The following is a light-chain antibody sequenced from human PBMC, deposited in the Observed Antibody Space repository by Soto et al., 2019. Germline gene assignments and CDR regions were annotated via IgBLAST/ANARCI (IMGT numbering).Light chain of an antibody. J-gene: IGKJ5*01. V-gene: IGKV3-11*01. CDR3: QQRSNWPIT. CDR1: RSVSSY. CDR2: DAS. Sequence: ELVLTQSPATLSLSPGESATLSCRATRSVSSYLVWYQQKTGQAPRILIYDASSRPTDIPARFSGSGAWTDFTLTLSSLQHEDFSLYYCQQRSNWPITFGQGTRLDIK.